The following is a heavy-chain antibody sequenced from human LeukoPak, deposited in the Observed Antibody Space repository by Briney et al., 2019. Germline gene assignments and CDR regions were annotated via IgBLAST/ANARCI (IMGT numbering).Heavy chain of an antibody. CDR1: GGSISSCY. Sequence: PSETLSLTCTVSGGSISSCYWSWIRQPPGKGLEWIGYIYYSGSTNYNLSLKSRVTISVDTSKNQFSLKLSSVTAADTAVYYCARVAPPSYNYDNGGYYYFDYWGQGTLVTVSS. CDR3: ARVAPPSYNYDNGGYYYFDY. V-gene: IGHV4-59*01. D-gene: IGHD3-22*01. CDR2: IYYSGST. J-gene: IGHJ4*02.